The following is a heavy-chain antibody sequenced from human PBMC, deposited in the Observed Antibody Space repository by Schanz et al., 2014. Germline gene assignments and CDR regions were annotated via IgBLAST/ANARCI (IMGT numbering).Heavy chain of an antibody. CDR1: GFTFRDYQ. V-gene: IGHV3-11*01. Sequence: EQVLESGGGFVQPGGSLRLSCTASGFTFRDYQMTWIRQAPGKGLEWVSYITSGSAKFYADSVKGRFTISRDNAKNSLYLQMNSLRAEDTAVYYCAREKRRTEVVLDHWGQGTLVTVS. CDR2: ITSGSAK. CDR3: AREKRRTEVVLDH. J-gene: IGHJ4*02.